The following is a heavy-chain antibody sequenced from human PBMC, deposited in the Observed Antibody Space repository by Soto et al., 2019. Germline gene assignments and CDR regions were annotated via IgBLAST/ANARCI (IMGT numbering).Heavy chain of an antibody. D-gene: IGHD1-26*01. CDR1: GFPYSYVW. CDR2: IKSKNDGGTA. CDR3: STGREAVLY. J-gene: IGHJ4*02. V-gene: IGHV3-15*07. Sequence: EVQLVESGGGLVKPGGSLRLSCAASGFPYSYVWMNWVRQTPGRGLEWVGRIKSKNDGGTADIAAPVKGRFIISRDDSINTVYLQMNSLKTEATAVYYSSTGREAVLYRGQGTQVTVSS.